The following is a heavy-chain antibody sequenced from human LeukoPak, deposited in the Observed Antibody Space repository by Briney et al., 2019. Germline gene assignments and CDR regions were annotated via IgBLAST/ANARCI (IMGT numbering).Heavy chain of an antibody. CDR3: ASDPRDGGQNV. CDR2: ISYSGDNK. CDR1: GFTFSSYG. V-gene: IGHV3-30*19. Sequence: GGSLRLSCAASGFTFSSYGMHWVRQAPGKGLEWVTLISYSGDNKYYADSVKGRFTFSRDKSKNTLYLQMNSLRPEDSAVYYCASDPRDGGQNVWGKGTTVTVSS. D-gene: IGHD5-24*01. J-gene: IGHJ6*04.